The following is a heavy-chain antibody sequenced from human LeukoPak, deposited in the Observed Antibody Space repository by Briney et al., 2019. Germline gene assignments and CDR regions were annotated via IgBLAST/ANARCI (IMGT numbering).Heavy chain of an antibody. V-gene: IGHV4-39*01. D-gene: IGHD6-13*01. J-gene: IGHJ4*02. Sequence: RPSETLSLTCTVSGASISSNDYYWGWLRQPPGKGLEWIGSIYYSGSTYYNPSLQSRFTISVDTSKNQFSLKLTSVTAADTAVYYCARRGRGSWVGGFLDYWGQGTLVTVSS. CDR3: ARRGRGSWVGGFLDY. CDR2: IYYSGST. CDR1: GASISSNDYY.